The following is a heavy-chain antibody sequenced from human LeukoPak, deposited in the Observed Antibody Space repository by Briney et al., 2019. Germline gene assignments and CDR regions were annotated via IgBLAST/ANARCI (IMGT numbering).Heavy chain of an antibody. D-gene: IGHD2-2*01. CDR2: IYYTGST. J-gene: IGHJ4*02. Sequence: PSETLSLTCTVSGGSIRSYYWIWIRQPPGKGLEWIGYIYYTGSTNYNPSLKSRVTISVDTSKNQFSLKLSSVTAADTAVYYCARGKPASDLDYWGQGTLVTASS. CDR3: ARGKPASDLDY. V-gene: IGHV4-59*01. CDR1: GGSIRSYY.